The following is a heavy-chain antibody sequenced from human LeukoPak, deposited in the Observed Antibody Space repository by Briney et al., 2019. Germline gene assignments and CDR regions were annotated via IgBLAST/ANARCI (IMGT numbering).Heavy chain of an antibody. J-gene: IGHJ5*02. CDR3: ARADRLDGGPYLIGP. CDR2: INPNSGGT. CDR1: GYSFTDYY. Sequence: VASVKVSCKTSGYSFTDYYMRWVRQAPGQGLEWMGWINPNSGGTSSAQKFQGRVTMTRDTSITTVYMEVSWLTSDDTAIYYCARADRLDGGPYLIGPWGQGTLVTVSS. D-gene: IGHD2-21*01. V-gene: IGHV1-2*02.